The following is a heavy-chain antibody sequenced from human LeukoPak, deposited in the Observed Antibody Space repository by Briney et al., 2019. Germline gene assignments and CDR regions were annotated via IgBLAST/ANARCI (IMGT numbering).Heavy chain of an antibody. CDR2: INPSGGST. CDR3: ARSRTSPFDY. D-gene: IGHD2-2*01. Sequence: ASVKVSCKASGYTFTRYSMHWVRQAPGQGLDWMGIINPSGGSTTYAQKFQGRVTMTRDTSISTAYMELSRLRSDDTAVYYCARSRTSPFDYWGQGTLVTVSS. J-gene: IGHJ4*02. CDR1: GYTFTRYS. V-gene: IGHV1-46*01.